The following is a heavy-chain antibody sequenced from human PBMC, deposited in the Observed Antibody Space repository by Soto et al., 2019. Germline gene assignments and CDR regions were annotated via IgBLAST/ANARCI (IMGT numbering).Heavy chain of an antibody. V-gene: IGHV3-23*01. CDR2: ISGSGGFT. CDR3: AKDQRSDYSDYIWDY. J-gene: IGHJ4*02. Sequence: LRLSFAASGFTFSSYAMTWVRQAPGKGLEWVSAISGSGGFTYYADSVKGRFTISRDNSKNTLYLQMNSLRAEDTAVYYCAKDQRSDYSDYIWDYWGQGTLVTVS. D-gene: IGHD4-17*01. CDR1: GFTFSSYA.